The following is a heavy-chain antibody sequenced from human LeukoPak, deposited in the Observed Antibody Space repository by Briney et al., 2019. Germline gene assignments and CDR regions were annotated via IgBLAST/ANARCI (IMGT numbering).Heavy chain of an antibody. V-gene: IGHV3-30*02. CDR2: IRYDGSNK. Sequence: PGGSLRLSCAASGFTFSSYGMHWVRQAPGKGLEWVAFIRYDGSNKYYADSVKGRSTISRDNSKNTLYLQMNSLRAEDTAVYYCVPPHGFVYWGQGALVTVSS. J-gene: IGHJ4*02. D-gene: IGHD3-10*01. CDR1: GFTFSSYG. CDR3: VPPHGFVY.